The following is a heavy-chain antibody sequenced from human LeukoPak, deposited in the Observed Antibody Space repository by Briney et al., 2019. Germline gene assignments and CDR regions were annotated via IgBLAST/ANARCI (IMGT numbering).Heavy chain of an antibody. CDR3: ARLYPYYYDSSGYCDY. J-gene: IGHJ4*02. D-gene: IGHD3-22*01. CDR1: GYNFTPYW. V-gene: IGHV5-51*01. CDR2: ILPGGSDT. Sequence: GESLKISCKASGYNFTPYWIGWVRQMPGRGLEWMGIILPGGSDTKYSPSLQGQVTMSVDRSISTAYLQWSSLRASDTAMYYCARLYPYYYDSSGYCDYWGQGTLVTVSS.